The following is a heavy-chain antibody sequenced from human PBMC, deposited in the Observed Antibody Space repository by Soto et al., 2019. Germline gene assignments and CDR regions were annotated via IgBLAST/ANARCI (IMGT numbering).Heavy chain of an antibody. D-gene: IGHD3-3*01. Sequence: ASVKVSCKASGYTFTSYGISWVRQAPGQGLEWMGWISAYNGNTNSAQKLQGRVTMTTDTSTSTAYMELRSLTSDDTAVYYCARDPRLTDFWPGFNYWGQGTLVTVSS. J-gene: IGHJ4*02. CDR2: ISAYNGNT. CDR3: ARDPRLTDFWPGFNY. V-gene: IGHV1-18*01. CDR1: GYTFTSYG.